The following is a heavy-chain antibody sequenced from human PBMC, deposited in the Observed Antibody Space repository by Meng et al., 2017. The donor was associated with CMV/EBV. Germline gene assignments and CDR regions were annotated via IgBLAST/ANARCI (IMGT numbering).Heavy chain of an antibody. CDR1: GYSFNTYW. D-gene: IGHD6-19*01. CDR3: ARLRSGWSPFDY. CDR2: IHPSDSDT. V-gene: IGHV5-51*01. Sequence: GESLKISCKGSGYSFNTYWIGWVRQMPGKGLEWMGIIHPSDSDTRYSPSFQGQVTISVDKSISTAYLQWSSLKASDTAMYYCARLRSGWSPFDYWGQGTLVTV. J-gene: IGHJ4*02.